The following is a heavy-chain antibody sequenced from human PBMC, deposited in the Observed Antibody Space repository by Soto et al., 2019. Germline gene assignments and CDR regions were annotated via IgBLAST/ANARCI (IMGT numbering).Heavy chain of an antibody. V-gene: IGHV3-21*01. CDR2: ISRSSSYI. CDR3: ARAERMSAYHCHSMDV. J-gene: IGHJ6*02. Sequence: PGGSLRLSCAASGFTFSSYSMNWVRQAPGKGLEWFSSISRSSSYIYYADSVKGRFTISRDNAKNSLYLQMNSLRAEDTAIYYCARAERMSAYHCHSMDVWGQGTMVTVSS. D-gene: IGHD3-16*01. CDR1: GFTFSSYS.